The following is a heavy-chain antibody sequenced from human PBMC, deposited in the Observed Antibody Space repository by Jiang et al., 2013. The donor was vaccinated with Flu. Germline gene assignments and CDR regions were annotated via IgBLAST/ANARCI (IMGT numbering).Heavy chain of an antibody. J-gene: IGHJ4*02. CDR2: ISESGIVT. V-gene: IGHV3-23*01. D-gene: IGHD1-26*01. CDR3: AKDPVGATVFHY. Sequence: GKGLEWVSSISESGIVTYYADSVKGRFTVSRDNSKKTLYLQMNGLRGDDTAMYYCAKDPVGATVFHYWGQGTRLTVSS.